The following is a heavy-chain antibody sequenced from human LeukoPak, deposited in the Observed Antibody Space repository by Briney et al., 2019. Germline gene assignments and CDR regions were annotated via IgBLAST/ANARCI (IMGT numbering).Heavy chain of an antibody. Sequence: ASVKVSCKASGGTFSSYAISWVRQAPGQGLERMGRIIPILGIANYAQKFQGRVTITADKSTSTAYMELSSLRSEDTAVYYCARVLAVAGTTPYYYYYGMDVWGQGTTVTVSS. D-gene: IGHD6-19*01. CDR1: GGTFSSYA. CDR3: ARVLAVAGTTPYYYYYGMDV. V-gene: IGHV1-69*04. J-gene: IGHJ6*02. CDR2: IIPILGIA.